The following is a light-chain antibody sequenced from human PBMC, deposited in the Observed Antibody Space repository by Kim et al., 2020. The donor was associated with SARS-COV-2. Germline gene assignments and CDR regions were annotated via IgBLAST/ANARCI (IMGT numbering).Light chain of an antibody. CDR3: QQYYSYPRT. V-gene: IGKV1-8*01. J-gene: IGKJ1*01. Sequence: ASTGDRVTITCRASQGISSYLAWYQQKPGKTPKLLIYAASTLQSGVPSRFSGSGSGTDFTLTISCLQSEDFATYYCQQYYSYPRTFGQGTKVDIK. CDR2: AAS. CDR1: QGISSY.